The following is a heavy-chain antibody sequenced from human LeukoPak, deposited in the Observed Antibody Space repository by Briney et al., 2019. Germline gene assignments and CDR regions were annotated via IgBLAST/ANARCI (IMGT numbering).Heavy chain of an antibody. V-gene: IGHV3-30*04. J-gene: IGHJ5*02. CDR2: ISYDGSNK. CDR3: AKDTAAANWFDP. Sequence: PGGSLRLPCAASGFTFSSYAMHWVRQAPGKGLEWVAVISYDGSNKYYADSVKGRFTISRDNSKNTLYLQMNSLRAEDTAVYYCAKDTAAANWFDPWGQGTLVTVSS. CDR1: GFTFSSYA. D-gene: IGHD6-13*01.